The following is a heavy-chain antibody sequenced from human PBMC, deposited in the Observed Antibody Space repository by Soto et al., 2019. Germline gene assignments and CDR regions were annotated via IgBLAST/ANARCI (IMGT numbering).Heavy chain of an antibody. CDR1: GFTFTSSA. CDR3: AADHVTTDAFDI. CDR2: IVVGSGNT. Sequence: ASVKVSCKASGFTFTSSAVQWVRQARGQRLEWIGWIVVGSGNTNYAQKFQERVTITRDMSTSTAYMELSSLRSEDTAVYYCAADHVTTDAFDIWGQGTMVTVSS. D-gene: IGHD4-17*01. J-gene: IGHJ3*02. V-gene: IGHV1-58*01.